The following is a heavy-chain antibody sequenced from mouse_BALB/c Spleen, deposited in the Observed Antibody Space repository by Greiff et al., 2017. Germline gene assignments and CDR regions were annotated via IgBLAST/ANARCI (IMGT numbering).Heavy chain of an antibody. CDR2: ILPGSGST. CDR3: ARWAYGYVYFDY. J-gene: IGHJ2*01. Sequence: QVQLKESGAELMKPGASVKISCKATGYTFSSYWIEWVKQRPGHGLEWIGEILPGSGSTNYNEKFKGKATFTADTSSNTAYMQLSSLTSVDSAVYYCARWAYGYVYFDYWGQGTTLTVSS. CDR1: GYTFSSYW. V-gene: IGHV1-9*01. D-gene: IGHD1-2*01.